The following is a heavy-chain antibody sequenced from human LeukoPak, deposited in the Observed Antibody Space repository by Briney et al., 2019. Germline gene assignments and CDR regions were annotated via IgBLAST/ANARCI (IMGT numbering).Heavy chain of an antibody. CDR1: GGSFSGYY. D-gene: IGHD3-22*01. V-gene: IGHV4-34*01. CDR3: ARDLVDGYYDSSGYWDY. Sequence: SETLSLTCAVYGGSFSGYYWSWIRQPPAKGLEWIGEINHSGSTNYNPSLKSRVTISVDTSKNQFSLKLSSVTAADTAVYYCARDLVDGYYDSSGYWDYWGQGTLVTVSS. J-gene: IGHJ4*02. CDR2: INHSGST.